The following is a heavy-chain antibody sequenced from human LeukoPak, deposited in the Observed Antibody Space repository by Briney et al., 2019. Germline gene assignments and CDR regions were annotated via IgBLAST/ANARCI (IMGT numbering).Heavy chain of an antibody. Sequence: PGGSLRLSCAASRLTFDDYGMSWVRQAPGKGLEWVSGINWNGGSTGYADSVKGRFTISRENAKNSLYLQMNSLRAEDTALYYCARVGPYYYYYGMDVWGHGTTVTVSS. CDR2: INWNGGST. V-gene: IGHV3-20*04. J-gene: IGHJ6*02. D-gene: IGHD1-26*01. CDR3: ARVGPYYYYYGMDV. CDR1: RLTFDDYG.